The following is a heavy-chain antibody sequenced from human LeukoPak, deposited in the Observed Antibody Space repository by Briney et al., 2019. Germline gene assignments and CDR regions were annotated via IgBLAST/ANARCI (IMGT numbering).Heavy chain of an antibody. V-gene: IGHV3-21*04. J-gene: IGHJ4*02. CDR1: GFTFSSYS. Sequence: GGSLRLSCAASGFTFSSYSMNWVRQDPGKGLEWVSSISSSSSYIYYADSVKGRFTISRDNAKNSLYLQMNSLRVEDTAVYYCAKDQSIEKWLSFHYWGQGTLVTVSS. CDR2: ISSSSSYI. CDR3: AKDQSIEKWLSFHY. D-gene: IGHD3-22*01.